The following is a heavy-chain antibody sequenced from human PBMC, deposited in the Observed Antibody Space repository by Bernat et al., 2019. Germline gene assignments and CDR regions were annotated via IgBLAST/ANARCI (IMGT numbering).Heavy chain of an antibody. CDR2: IKQDASDK. V-gene: IGHV3-7*03. J-gene: IGHJ4*02. CDR3: ARGRYCSGGSCVLDKFDH. CDR1: GFTFNTYW. Sequence: EVQLVESGGGLVQPGGSLRLSCEASGFTFNTYWMSWVRQAPGKGLEWVANIKQDASDKYYVDSVKGRFTISTDNAKKSLYLQMARLRAEDTAVYYCARGRYCSGGSCVLDKFDHWGQGTLVTVSS. D-gene: IGHD2-15*01.